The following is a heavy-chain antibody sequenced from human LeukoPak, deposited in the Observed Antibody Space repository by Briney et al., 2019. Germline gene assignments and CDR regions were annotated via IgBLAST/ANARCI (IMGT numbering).Heavy chain of an antibody. CDR1: GDSVSSNNAA. D-gene: IGHD5-12*01. Sequence: SQTLSLTCAISGDSVSSNNAAWNWIRQSPSRGLEWLGRTYYRSRWYNDYAVSVKGRITISPDTSRNQFSLHLNSVTPEDTAVYYCARGDKRDGYNYSFGMDVWGQGTTVTVSS. CDR3: ARGDKRDGYNYSFGMDV. V-gene: IGHV6-1*01. CDR2: TYYRSRWYN. J-gene: IGHJ6*02.